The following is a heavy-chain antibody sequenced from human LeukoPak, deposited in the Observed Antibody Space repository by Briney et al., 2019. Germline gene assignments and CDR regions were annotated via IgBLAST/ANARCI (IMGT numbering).Heavy chain of an antibody. V-gene: IGHV3-23*01. CDR1: GFTFSSYA. Sequence: PGGSLRLSCAASGFTFSSYAMHWVRQAPGKGLEWVSAISGSGGSTYYADSVKGRFTISRDNSKNTLYLQMNSLRAEDTAVYYCAKDRVGSQLERPGWFDPWGQGTLVTVSS. CDR3: AKDRVGSQLERPGWFDP. J-gene: IGHJ5*02. CDR2: ISGSGGST. D-gene: IGHD1-1*01.